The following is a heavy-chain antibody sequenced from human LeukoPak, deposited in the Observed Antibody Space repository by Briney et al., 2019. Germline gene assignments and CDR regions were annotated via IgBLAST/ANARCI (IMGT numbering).Heavy chain of an antibody. CDR1: SFTFTSYA. J-gene: IGHJ3*02. CDR2: ISGSGDSREST. Sequence: GGSLRLSCAASSFTFTSYAMSWVRQAPGKGLEWVSGISGSGDSRESTSYAASVKGRFTISRDNSKSMVYVQMKSLRAEDTAVYYCAKDSKLLSRGAFDIWGQGTMVTVS. V-gene: IGHV3-23*01. CDR3: AKDSKLLSRGAFDI. D-gene: IGHD4-23*01.